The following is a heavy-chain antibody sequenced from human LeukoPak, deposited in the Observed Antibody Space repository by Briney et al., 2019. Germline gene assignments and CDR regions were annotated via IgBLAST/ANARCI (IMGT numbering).Heavy chain of an antibody. CDR2: ISAYSGNA. CDR1: GFTFSTYG. V-gene: IGHV1-18*01. Sequence: VASVKVSCKASGFTFSTYGFTWVRQAPEQGLEWMGWISAYSGNADYAQKFQDRFTMTTDTSTNTAYMELRSLRSDDTAVYYCARDREGYQLQHSAWFDPWGQGTLVMVSS. J-gene: IGHJ5*02. D-gene: IGHD2-15*01. CDR3: ARDREGYQLQHSAWFDP.